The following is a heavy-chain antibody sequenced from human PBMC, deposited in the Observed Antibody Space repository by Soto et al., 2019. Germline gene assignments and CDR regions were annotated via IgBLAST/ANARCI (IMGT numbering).Heavy chain of an antibody. Sequence: PSETLSLTCTVSGGSISSYYWSWIRQPPGKGLEWIGYIYYSGSTNYNPSLKSRVTISVDTSKNQFSLKLSSVTAAGTAVYYCARSGGVVVATRYLNWFDPWGQGTLVTVSS. CDR2: IYYSGST. CDR1: GGSISSYY. V-gene: IGHV4-59*01. D-gene: IGHD2-15*01. J-gene: IGHJ5*02. CDR3: ARSGGVVVATRYLNWFDP.